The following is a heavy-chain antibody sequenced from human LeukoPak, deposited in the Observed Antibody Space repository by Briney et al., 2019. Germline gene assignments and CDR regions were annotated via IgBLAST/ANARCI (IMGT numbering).Heavy chain of an antibody. D-gene: IGHD5-12*01. V-gene: IGHV1-46*01. CDR2: INPSGGST. CDR1: GYTFTSYD. CDR3: ARAPFGGYVFFRY. J-gene: IGHJ4*02. Sequence: ASVKVSCKASGYTFTSYDINWVRQAPGQGLEWMGIINPSGGSTSYAQKFQGRVTMTRDTSTSTVYMELSSLRSEDTAVYYCARAPFGGYVFFRYWGQGTLVTVSS.